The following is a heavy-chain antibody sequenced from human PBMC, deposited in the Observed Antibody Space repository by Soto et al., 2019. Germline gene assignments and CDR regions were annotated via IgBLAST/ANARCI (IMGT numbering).Heavy chain of an antibody. D-gene: IGHD2-2*01. CDR3: ASPRDQLLSGYYYYYGMDV. Sequence: VASVKVSCKASGYTFTGYYMHWVRQAPGQGLEWMGWINPNSGGTNYAQKFQGRVTMTRDTSISTAYMELSRLRSDDTAVYYCASPRDQLLSGYYYYYGMDVWGQGTTVTVSS. CDR1: GYTFTGYY. J-gene: IGHJ6*02. V-gene: IGHV1-2*02. CDR2: INPNSGGT.